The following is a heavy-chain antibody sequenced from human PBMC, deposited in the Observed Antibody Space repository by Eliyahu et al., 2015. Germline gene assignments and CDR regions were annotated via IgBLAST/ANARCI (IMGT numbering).Heavy chain of an antibody. Sequence: EVHLVESGGDLVQPGGSLRLSCTVSGFTFSDHYMDWVRQXPGKGLEWVGRSRNKTKGYTTQYAASVRGRFTISRDDSKNSLYLQMNTLNIEDTAVYYCVLGHGGTYRDYWGQGTLVTVSS. CDR3: VLGHGGTYRDY. D-gene: IGHD1-26*01. J-gene: IGHJ4*02. V-gene: IGHV3-72*01. CDR2: SRNKTKGYTT. CDR1: GFTFSDHY.